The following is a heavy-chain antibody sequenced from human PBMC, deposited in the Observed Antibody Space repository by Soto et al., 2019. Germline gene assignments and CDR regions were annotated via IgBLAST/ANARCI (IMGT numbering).Heavy chain of an antibody. CDR1: VCIFSDYY. CDR2: ISRDGNDI. Sequence: VGSLRLSCASSVCIFSDYYMSCIRHSPGKGLEWLAYISRDGNDIFYADSVDGRFTISRDNAKNSLFLQMDDLRVEDTGMYFCARGAEMSILKKWLQPLGQGSLVIVSS. V-gene: IGHV3-11*01. J-gene: IGHJ5*02. CDR3: ARGAEMSILKKWLQP. D-gene: IGHD5-12*01.